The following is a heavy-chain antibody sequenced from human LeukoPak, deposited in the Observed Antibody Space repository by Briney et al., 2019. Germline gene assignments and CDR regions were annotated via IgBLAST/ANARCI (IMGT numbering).Heavy chain of an antibody. CDR2: IQSDGSKQ. D-gene: IGHD4-17*01. CDR3: ARYGLGDTFDI. J-gene: IGHJ3*02. Sequence: PGGSLRLSCATAGFTLSTFGIHWVRQTPGKGLEWAAAIQSDGSKQYYGDSVKGRFTISRDSSKNTVYLQMNSLRDEDTAVYYCARYGLGDTFDIWGQGTVVTVSS. CDR1: GFTLSTFG. V-gene: IGHV3-33*01.